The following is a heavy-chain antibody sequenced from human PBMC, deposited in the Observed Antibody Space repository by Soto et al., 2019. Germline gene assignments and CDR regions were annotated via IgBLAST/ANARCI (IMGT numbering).Heavy chain of an antibody. CDR1: GFTFSVYS. CDR2: ITSDTKTI. CDR3: ARSVEGHFDY. Sequence: EVQLVESGGDLVQRGGSLRLSCVASGFTFSVYSMNWVRQAPGNGLEWFSYITSDTKTIKYADSVKGRFTISRDTAKNSVYLQMNSLRDEDTAVYYCARSVEGHFDYCGQGTVVTVSS. V-gene: IGHV3-48*02. D-gene: IGHD6-19*01. J-gene: IGHJ4*02.